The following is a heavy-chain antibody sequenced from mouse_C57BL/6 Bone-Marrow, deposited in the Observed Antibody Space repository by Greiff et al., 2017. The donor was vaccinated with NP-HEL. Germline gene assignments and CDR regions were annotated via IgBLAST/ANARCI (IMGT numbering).Heavy chain of an antibody. J-gene: IGHJ1*03. D-gene: IGHD2-3*01. CDR1: GYTFTSYW. V-gene: IGHV1-50*01. CDR2: IDPSDSYT. Sequence: QVQLQQPGAELVKPGASVKLSCKASGYTFTSYWMQWVKQRPGQGLEWIGEIDPSDSYTNYNQKFKGKATLTVDTSSSTAYMQLSSLTSEDSAVYYCAYDGFLWYFDVWGTGTTVPVTS. CDR3: AYDGFLWYFDV.